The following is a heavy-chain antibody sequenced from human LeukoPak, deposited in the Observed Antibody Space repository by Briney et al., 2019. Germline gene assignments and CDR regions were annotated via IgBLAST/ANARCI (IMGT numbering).Heavy chain of an antibody. CDR2: IYYSGST. V-gene: IGHV4-30-4*01. CDR3: ARDHSYYYGSGSYFV. J-gene: IGHJ6*02. CDR1: GGSISSGDYY. Sequence: SQTLSLTCTVSGGSISSGDYYWSWIRQPPGKGLEWIGYIYYSGSTYYNPSLKSRVTISVDTSKNQFSLKLSSVTVADTAVYYCARDHSYYYGSGSYFVWGQGTTVTVSS. D-gene: IGHD3-10*01.